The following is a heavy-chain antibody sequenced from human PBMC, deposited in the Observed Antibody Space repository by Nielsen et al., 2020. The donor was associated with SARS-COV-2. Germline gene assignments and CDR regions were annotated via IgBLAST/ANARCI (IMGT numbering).Heavy chain of an antibody. CDR2: ISTHKGKT. Sequence: ASLQVSCKASGCTFTSNDIISVRHDPGQGLEWMGWISTHKGKTNYAQELQGRVTMTTDTSTSTAYMEVRSLRSDDTAVYYCERDKDYTFDYWGQGTLVTVSS. CDR1: GCTFTSND. D-gene: IGHD4-11*01. CDR3: ERDKDYTFDY. J-gene: IGHJ4*02. V-gene: IGHV1-18*04.